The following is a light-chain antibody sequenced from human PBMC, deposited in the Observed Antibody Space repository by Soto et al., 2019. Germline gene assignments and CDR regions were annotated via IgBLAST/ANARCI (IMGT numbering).Light chain of an antibody. CDR1: SSDVGGYNY. V-gene: IGLV2-11*01. CDR2: DVS. J-gene: IGLJ1*01. CDR3: CSYAGSYSYV. Sequence: QSALTQPRSVSGSPGQSVTISCTGTSSDVGGYNYVSWYQQHPGKAPKVMIYDVSQRPSGVPDRFSGSKSDNTASLTISGLQAEDEADYYCCSYAGSYSYVFGTGTKVTVL.